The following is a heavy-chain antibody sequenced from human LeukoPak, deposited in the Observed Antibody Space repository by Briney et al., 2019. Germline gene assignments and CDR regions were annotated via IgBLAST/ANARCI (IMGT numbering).Heavy chain of an antibody. J-gene: IGHJ4*02. CDR3: AKLAPYDYVWGSYRWEGNYFDY. D-gene: IGHD3-16*02. CDR1: GFTFSSYA. CDR2: ISGSGGST. V-gene: IGHV3-23*01. Sequence: GGSLRLSCAAAGFTFSSYAMSWVRQAPGKGLEWVSAISGSGGSTYYADSVKGRFTISRDNSKNTLYLQMNSLRAEDTAVYYCAKLAPYDYVWGSYRWEGNYFDYWGQGTLVTVSS.